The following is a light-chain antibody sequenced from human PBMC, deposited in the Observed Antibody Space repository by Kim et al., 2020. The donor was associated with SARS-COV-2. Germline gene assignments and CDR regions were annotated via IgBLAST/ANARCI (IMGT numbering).Light chain of an antibody. CDR3: QQYNRWPYT. V-gene: IGKV3-15*01. Sequence: EIVMTQSPATLSVSPGDRATLFCRASQSATTNVAWYQQKPGQAPRLLIYGASPRATGVPARFSGSGSGTDFTLTIGGLQSEDFAVYFCQQYNRWPYTFGQGTKLEI. CDR1: QSATTN. CDR2: GAS. J-gene: IGKJ2*01.